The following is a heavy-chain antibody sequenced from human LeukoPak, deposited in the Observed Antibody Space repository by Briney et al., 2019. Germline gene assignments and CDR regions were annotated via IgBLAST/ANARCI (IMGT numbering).Heavy chain of an antibody. CDR1: GYSISSGYY. CDR3: AREAGSGYFDY. D-gene: IGHD2-15*01. V-gene: IGHV4-38-2*02. Sequence: SETLSLTCTVSGYSISSGYYWGWIRQPPGKGLEWIGSIYHSGSTYYNPSLKSRVTISVDTSKNQFSLKLSSVTAADTAVYYCAREAGSGYFDYWGQGTLVTVSS. J-gene: IGHJ4*02. CDR2: IYHSGST.